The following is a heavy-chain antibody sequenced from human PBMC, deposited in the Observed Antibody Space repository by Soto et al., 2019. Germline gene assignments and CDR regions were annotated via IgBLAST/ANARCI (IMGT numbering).Heavy chain of an antibody. CDR1: GGSMTTYH. V-gene: IGHV4-4*07. D-gene: IGHD2-15*01. Sequence: PSDTLSLTCSVSGGSMTTYHWSWIRQLAGKGLEWIGRIYASGSTSYNPSLKSRVTMSIDTSKNQFSLKLRSMTAADTAMYYCARALADGSGYTDHWGHVTLVTVSS. J-gene: IGHJ4*01. CDR2: IYASGST. CDR3: ARALADGSGYTDH.